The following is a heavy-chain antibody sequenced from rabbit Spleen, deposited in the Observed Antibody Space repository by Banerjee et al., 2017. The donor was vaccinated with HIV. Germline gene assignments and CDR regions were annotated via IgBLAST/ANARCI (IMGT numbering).Heavy chain of an antibody. CDR1: GVSFSVSSY. V-gene: IGHV1S40*01. D-gene: IGHD1-1*01. J-gene: IGHJ6*01. CDR3: ARDLVAVIGWNFSL. CDR2: IEAGSSGFT. Sequence: QSLEESGGDLVKPGASLTLTCIASGVSFSVSSYMCWVRQAPGKGLEWIACIEAGSSGFTYFASWAKGRFTISKTSSTTVTLQMTSLTAADTATYFCARDLVAVIGWNFSLWGPGTLVTVS.